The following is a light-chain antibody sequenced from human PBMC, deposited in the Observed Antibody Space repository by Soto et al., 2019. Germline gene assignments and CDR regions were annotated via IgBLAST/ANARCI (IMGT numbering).Light chain of an antibody. Sequence: QSALTQPASVSGSPGQSITISCTGTSSDVGGYNYVPWYQQHPGKAPKLMIYDVSNRPSGVSNRFSGSKSGNTASLTISGLQAEDEADYYCSSYTSSITTYVFGTGSKVTVL. CDR1: SSDVGGYNY. CDR2: DVS. V-gene: IGLV2-14*01. CDR3: SSYTSSITTYV. J-gene: IGLJ1*01.